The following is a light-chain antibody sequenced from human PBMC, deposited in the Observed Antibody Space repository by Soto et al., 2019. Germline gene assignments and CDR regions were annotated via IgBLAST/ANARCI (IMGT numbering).Light chain of an antibody. CDR3: QQSYSSPRECT. J-gene: IGKJ2*02. V-gene: IGKV1-39*01. CDR1: QSISSY. CDR2: AAS. Sequence: DIQMTQSPSSLSASVGDRVTITCRASQSISSYLNWYQHRPGKAPKLLIYAASYLHSGVPSRFSGSGSGTEFTLTISSLQPEDFATYYCQQSYSSPRECTFGQGTKLEIK.